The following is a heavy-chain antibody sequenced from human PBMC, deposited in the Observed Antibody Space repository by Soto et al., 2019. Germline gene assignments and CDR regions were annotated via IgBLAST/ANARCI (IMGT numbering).Heavy chain of an antibody. J-gene: IGHJ4*02. CDR1: GGSISTYY. D-gene: IGHD3-10*01. CDR3: ARSHSFDGSIYHYYFDF. V-gene: IGHV4-59*01. CDR2: IYASGAT. Sequence: SETLSLTCSVSGGSISTYYWSWIRQPPGGTLEWIGYIYASGATTYNPSLESRVTMSVDMPNNEFSLELTSLTAADTAVYYCARSHSFDGSIYHYYFDFWGQGTLVTVSS.